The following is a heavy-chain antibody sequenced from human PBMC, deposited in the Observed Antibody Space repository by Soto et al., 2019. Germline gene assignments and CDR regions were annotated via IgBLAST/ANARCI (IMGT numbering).Heavy chain of an antibody. CDR3: AKDAVYKDGLWLMDS. D-gene: IGHD2-21*01. CDR1: GSTISTYA. CDR2: VTGSGGQI. V-gene: IGHV3-23*01. J-gene: IGHJ5*02. Sequence: GGSLRLSCAASGSTISTYAMTWVRQAPGKGLECISGVTGSGGQIHYADSVKGRFTISKDNSKNTLYLQMSNLRDGDTALHYCAKDAVYKDGLWLMDSWGQGTLVTVSS.